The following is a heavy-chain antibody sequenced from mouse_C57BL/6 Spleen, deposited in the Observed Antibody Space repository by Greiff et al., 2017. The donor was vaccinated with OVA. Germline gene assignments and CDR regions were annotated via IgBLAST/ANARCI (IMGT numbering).Heavy chain of an antibody. V-gene: IGHV2-6-1*01. CDR3: ARHATYYGVHYFDY. J-gene: IGHJ2*01. D-gene: IGHD1-1*01. CDR2: IWSDGST. CDR1: GFSLTSYG. Sequence: VQRVESGPGLVAPSQSLSITCTVSGFSLTSYGVHWVRQPPGKGLEWLVVIWSDGSTTYNSALKSRLSISKDNSKSQVFLKMNSLQTDDTAMYYCARHATYYGVHYFDYWGQGTTLTVSS.